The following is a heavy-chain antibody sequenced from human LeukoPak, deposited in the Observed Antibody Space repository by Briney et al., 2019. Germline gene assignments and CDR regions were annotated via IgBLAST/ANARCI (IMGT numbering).Heavy chain of an antibody. Sequence: GGSLRLSCAASGFTFRSYAMSWVRQAPGKGLEWVSVISDSGGSTYYADSVKGRFTISRDNSKNTLYVQMNSLRAEDTAVYYCAKGSTKRQQFDYWGQGTLVTVSS. CDR1: GFTFRSYA. D-gene: IGHD6-13*01. V-gene: IGHV3-23*01. J-gene: IGHJ4*02. CDR3: AKGSTKRQQFDY. CDR2: ISDSGGST.